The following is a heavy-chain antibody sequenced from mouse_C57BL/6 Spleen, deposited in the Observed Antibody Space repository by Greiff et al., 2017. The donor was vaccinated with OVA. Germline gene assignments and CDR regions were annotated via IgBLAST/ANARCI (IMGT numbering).Heavy chain of an antibody. D-gene: IGHD2-5*01. CDR2: IYPGSGST. J-gene: IGHJ4*01. Sequence: QVQLQQPGAELVKPGASVKMSCKASGYTFTSYWITWVKQRPGQGLEWIGDIYPGSGSTNYNEKFKSKATLTVDTSSSTAYMQLSSLTSEDSAVYYCASPAYYSNYGAMDYWGQGTSVTVSS. CDR1: GYTFTSYW. CDR3: ASPAYYSNYGAMDY. V-gene: IGHV1-55*01.